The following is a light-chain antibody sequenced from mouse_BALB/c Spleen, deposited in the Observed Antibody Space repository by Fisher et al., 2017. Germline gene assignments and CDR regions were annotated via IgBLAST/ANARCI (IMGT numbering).Light chain of an antibody. CDR1: SSVSY. Sequence: IVLTQSTAILSASPGEKVTMTCSASSSVSYMYRYQQKPGSSPKPWIYGTSNLASGVPARFSGSGSGTSYSLTISSMEAEDAATYYCQQRSSYPLTFGAGTKLELK. CDR2: GTS. J-gene: IGKJ5*01. CDR3: QQRSSYPLT. V-gene: IGKV4-68*01.